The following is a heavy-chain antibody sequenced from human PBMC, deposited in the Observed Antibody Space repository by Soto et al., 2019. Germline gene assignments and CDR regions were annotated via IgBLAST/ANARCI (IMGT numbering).Heavy chain of an antibody. CDR3: ARERGYYDSSGYPDKHI. Sequence: LRLSCAASGFTFSDYYMSWIRQAPGKGLEWVSYISSSSSYTNYADSVKGRFTISRDNAKNSLYLQMNSLRAEDTAVYYCARERGYYDSSGYPDKHISGQATIVTVSS. CDR1: GFTFSDYY. CDR2: ISSSSSYT. D-gene: IGHD3-22*01. J-gene: IGHJ3*02. V-gene: IGHV3-11*06.